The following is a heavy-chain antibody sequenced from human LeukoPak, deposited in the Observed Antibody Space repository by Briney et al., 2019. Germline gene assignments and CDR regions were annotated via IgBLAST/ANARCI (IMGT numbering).Heavy chain of an antibody. CDR3: AKDLSFDY. D-gene: IGHD2/OR15-2a*01. CDR1: GFTFSSYG. V-gene: IGHV3-30*18. Sequence: GGSLRLSCAASGFTFSSYGMHWVRQAPGKGLEWVAVISYDGSNEYYADSVKGRFTISRDNSKNTLYLQMNSLRAEDTAVYYCAKDLSFDYWGQGTLVTVSS. CDR2: ISYDGSNE. J-gene: IGHJ4*02.